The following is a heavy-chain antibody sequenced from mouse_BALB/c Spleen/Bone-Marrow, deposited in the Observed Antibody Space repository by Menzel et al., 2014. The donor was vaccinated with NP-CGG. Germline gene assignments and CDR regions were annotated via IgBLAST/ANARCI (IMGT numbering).Heavy chain of an antibody. CDR1: GYSITSDYA. J-gene: IGHJ4*01. Sequence: DVHLVESGPGLVKPSQSLSLTCTVTGYSITSDYAWNWIRQFPGNKLEWMGYISYSGSTSYNPSLKSRISITRDTSKNQFFLQLNSVTTEDTATYYCASPGGAMDYWGQGTSVTVSS. V-gene: IGHV3-2*02. CDR3: ASPGGAMDY. CDR2: ISYSGST.